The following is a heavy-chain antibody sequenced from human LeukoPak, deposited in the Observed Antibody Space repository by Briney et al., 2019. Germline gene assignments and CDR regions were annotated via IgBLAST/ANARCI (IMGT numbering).Heavy chain of an antibody. D-gene: IGHD6-13*01. Sequence: GGSLRLSCAASGFTFSSYGMHWVRQAPGKGLEWVAVIWYDGSKKYYAESVKGRFTISRDNSKNTLYLQMNSLRAEDTAVYYCARRESSSSWSEFDYWGQGTLVTVSS. V-gene: IGHV3-33*01. J-gene: IGHJ4*02. CDR1: GFTFSSYG. CDR2: IWYDGSKK. CDR3: ARRESSSSWSEFDY.